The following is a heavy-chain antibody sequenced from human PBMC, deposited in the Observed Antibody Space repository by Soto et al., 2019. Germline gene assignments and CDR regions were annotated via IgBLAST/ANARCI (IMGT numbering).Heavy chain of an antibody. CDR3: AREPDYYYYGMDV. CDR2: IYYSGST. V-gene: IGHV4-31*03. CDR1: GGSISSGGYY. J-gene: IGHJ6*02. Sequence: SETLSLTCTVSGGSISSGGYYWSWIRQHPGKGLEWIGYIYYSGSTYYNPSLKSRVTISVDTSKNQFPLKLSSVTAADTAVYYCAREPDYYYYGMDVWGQGTTVTVSS.